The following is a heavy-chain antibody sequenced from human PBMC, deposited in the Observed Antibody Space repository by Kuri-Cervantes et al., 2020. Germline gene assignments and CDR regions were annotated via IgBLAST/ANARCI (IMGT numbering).Heavy chain of an antibody. V-gene: IGHV1-2*02. J-gene: IGHJ3*02. CDR1: GYTFTGYY. D-gene: IGHD6-13*01. CDR3: ARGARIAAASLFCAFDI. Sequence: ASVKVSCKASGYTFTGYYVHWVRQAPGQGLEWMGWINPNSGGTNYAQKFQGRVTMTRDTSISTAYMELSRLRSDDTAVYYCARGARIAAASLFCAFDIWGQGTTVTVSS. CDR2: INPNSGGT.